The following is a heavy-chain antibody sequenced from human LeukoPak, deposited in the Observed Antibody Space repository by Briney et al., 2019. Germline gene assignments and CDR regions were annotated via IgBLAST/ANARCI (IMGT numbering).Heavy chain of an antibody. CDR2: IYSGGNT. CDR3: ARGTVTAPDY. CDR1: GFSVSNTY. Sequence: GGSLRLSCAASGFSVSNTYMSWVRQAPGKGLEWVSIIYSGGNTYYADSAKGRFTISRDNSKNTLYLQMNRLRPEDTAVYYCARGTVTAPDYWGQGTLVTVSS. V-gene: IGHV3-53*01. J-gene: IGHJ4*02. D-gene: IGHD2-21*02.